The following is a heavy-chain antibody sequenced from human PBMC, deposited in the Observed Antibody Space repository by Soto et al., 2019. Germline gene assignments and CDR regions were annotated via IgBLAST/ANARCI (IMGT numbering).Heavy chain of an antibody. CDR3: ARDFRATMIVAGPN. Sequence: QVQLVESGGGVVQPGRSLRLSCAASGFTFSSYAMHWVRQAPGKGLEWVAVISYDGSNKYYADSVKGRFTISRDNSKNTLYLQVNSLRAEDTAVYYCARDFRATMIVAGPNWGQGTLVTVSS. V-gene: IGHV3-30-3*01. CDR1: GFTFSSYA. CDR2: ISYDGSNK. D-gene: IGHD3-22*01. J-gene: IGHJ4*02.